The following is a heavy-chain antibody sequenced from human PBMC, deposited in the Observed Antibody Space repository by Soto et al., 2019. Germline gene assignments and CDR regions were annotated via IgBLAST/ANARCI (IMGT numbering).Heavy chain of an antibody. J-gene: IGHJ3*02. D-gene: IGHD3-22*01. CDR1: GFTFSSYD. CDR3: ARAPWLLPGISFAFDI. CDR2: IGTAGDT. V-gene: IGHV3-13*01. Sequence: ESGGGLVQPGGSLRLSCAASGFTFSSYDMHWVRQATGKGLEWVSAIGTAGDTYYPGSVKGRFTISRENAKNSLYLQMNSLRAEDTAVYYCARAPWLLPGISFAFDIWGQGTMVTVSS.